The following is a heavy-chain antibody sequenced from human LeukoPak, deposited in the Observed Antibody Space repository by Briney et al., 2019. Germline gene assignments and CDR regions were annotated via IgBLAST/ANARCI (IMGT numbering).Heavy chain of an antibody. V-gene: IGHV3-74*01. CDR2: INTDGSST. J-gene: IGHJ5*02. CDR1: GFTFSSYW. Sequence: WGSLTLSCAVSGFTFSSYWMHWVRQAPGKGLVWVSRINTDGSSTSYADSVKGRLTISRDNAKNTLYLQMNSLRAEDTAVYYCARGGSRFFDPWGQGTLVTVSS. CDR3: ARGGSRFFDP. D-gene: IGHD3-16*01.